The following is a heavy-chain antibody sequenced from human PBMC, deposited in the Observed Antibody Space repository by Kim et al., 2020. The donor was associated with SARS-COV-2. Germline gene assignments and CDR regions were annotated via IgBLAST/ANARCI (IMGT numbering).Heavy chain of an antibody. CDR3: AKARETFYDFWSGYFLN. D-gene: IGHD3-3*01. CDR2: IRGSGGST. V-gene: IGHV3-23*01. CDR1: GFTFSSYA. J-gene: IGHJ4*02. Sequence: GGSLRLSCAASGFTFSSYAMSWVRQAPGKGLEWVSAIRGSGGSTYYADSVKGRFTISRDNSKNTLYLQMNSLRVEDTAVYYCAKARETFYDFWSGYFLNWGQGTLVTVSS.